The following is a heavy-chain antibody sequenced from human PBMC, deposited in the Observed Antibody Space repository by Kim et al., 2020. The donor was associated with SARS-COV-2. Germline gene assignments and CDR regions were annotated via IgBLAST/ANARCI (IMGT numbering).Heavy chain of an antibody. V-gene: IGHV3-23*01. Sequence: GGSLRLSCAASGFTFSSYAMSWVRQAPGKGLEWVSAISGSGGSTYYADSVKGRFTISRDNSKNTLYLQMNSLRAEDTAVYYCAKGFVVVVAAISPFDYWGQGTLVTVSS. J-gene: IGHJ4*02. CDR1: GFTFSSYA. CDR3: AKGFVVVVAAISPFDY. D-gene: IGHD2-15*01. CDR2: ISGSGGST.